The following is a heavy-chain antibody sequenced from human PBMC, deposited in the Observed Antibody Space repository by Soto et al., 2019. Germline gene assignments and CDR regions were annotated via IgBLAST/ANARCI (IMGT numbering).Heavy chain of an antibody. D-gene: IGHD4-17*01. CDR3: ARAKVTPGTYYMGV. J-gene: IGHJ6*03. CDR1: GGSFSGYY. V-gene: IGHV4-34*01. Sequence: PSETLSLTCAVYGGSFSGYYWSWIRQPPGKGLEWIGEINHSGSTNYNPPLKSRVTISVDTSKNQFSLKLSSVTAADTAVYYCARAKVTPGTYYMGVWGNGTTVTVSS. CDR2: INHSGST.